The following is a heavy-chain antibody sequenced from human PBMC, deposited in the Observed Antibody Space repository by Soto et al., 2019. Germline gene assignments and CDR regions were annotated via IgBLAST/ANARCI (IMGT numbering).Heavy chain of an antibody. J-gene: IGHJ5*02. CDR3: ARGGYDFEDLFDP. Sequence: QVHLVQSGAEVKKPGSSVKVSCQSSGGTFRSYSITWLRQAPGQGLERLGAIIPMFNTPNYAQKFQGRLTLTADESTSTVFMELKSLRSEDMAVYYCARGGYDFEDLFDPWGQGTLVSVSS. D-gene: IGHD5-12*01. V-gene: IGHV1-69*01. CDR2: IIPMFNTP. CDR1: GGTFRSYS.